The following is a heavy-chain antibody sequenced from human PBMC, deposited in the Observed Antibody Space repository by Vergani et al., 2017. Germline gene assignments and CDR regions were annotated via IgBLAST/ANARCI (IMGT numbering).Heavy chain of an antibody. J-gene: IGHJ4*02. Sequence: EVQLVESGGGLVQPGGSLRLSCAASGFTFSSYEMNWVRQAPGKGLEWVSYISSSGSTIYYADSVKGRFTISRDNSKNTLYLQMNSLRAEDTAVYYCAMPDYSSSWYSVTNFDYWGQGTLVTVSS. CDR2: ISSSGSTI. CDR3: AMPDYSSSWYSVTNFDY. D-gene: IGHD6-13*01. CDR1: GFTFSSYE. V-gene: IGHV3-48*03.